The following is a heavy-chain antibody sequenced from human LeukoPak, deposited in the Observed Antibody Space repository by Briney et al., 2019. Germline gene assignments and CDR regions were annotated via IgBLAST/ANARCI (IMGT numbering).Heavy chain of an antibody. CDR2: ISAYNDNT. CDR1: GYTFTNYG. CDR3: AREDNGYYSDYYMDV. J-gene: IGHJ6*03. Sequence: ASVKVSCKASGYTFTNYGINWVRQAPGQGLEWMGWISAYNDNTNYAQKLQGRVTMTTDTSTSTAYMELRSLRSDDTAVYYCAREDNGYYSDYYMDVWGKGTTVTVSS. D-gene: IGHD5-12*01. V-gene: IGHV1-18*01.